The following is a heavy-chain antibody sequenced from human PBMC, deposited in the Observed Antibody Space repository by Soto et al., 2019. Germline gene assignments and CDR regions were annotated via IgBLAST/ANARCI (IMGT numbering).Heavy chain of an antibody. Sequence: QVQLVQSGAEVKKPGASVKVSCKASGYTFTSYGISWVRQAPGQGLEWMGWISAYNGNTNYAQNLQGRVTMTTCTPKSRAYMELRSLTSDDTGVYYCARVRIVLVPAATVFVRPDDFDIWGQGTMVTVSS. CDR3: ARVRIVLVPAATVFVRPDDFDI. V-gene: IGHV1-18*01. CDR2: ISAYNGNT. J-gene: IGHJ3*02. D-gene: IGHD2-2*01. CDR1: GYTFTSYG.